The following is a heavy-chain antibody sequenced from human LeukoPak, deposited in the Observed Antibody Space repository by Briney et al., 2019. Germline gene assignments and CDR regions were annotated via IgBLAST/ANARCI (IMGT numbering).Heavy chain of an antibody. CDR2: IRGSGHST. V-gene: IGHV3-23*01. CDR1: GFTFSSYA. CDR3: AKVLISSVYGALDL. J-gene: IGHJ3*01. D-gene: IGHD3-22*01. Sequence: YPGGSLRLSCAVSGFTFSSYAMSWVRQAPGKGLEWVSGIRGSGHSTYYADSVKGRYTISRDNSKNTLYLQMNSLRAEDTAVYYCAKVLISSVYGALDLWGRGTMVTVSS.